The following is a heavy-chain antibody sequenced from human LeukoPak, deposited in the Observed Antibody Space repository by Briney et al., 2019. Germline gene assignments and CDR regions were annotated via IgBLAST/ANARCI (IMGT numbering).Heavy chain of an antibody. J-gene: IGHJ4*02. CDR3: AKGGFAY. Sequence: PGGSLTLSCAPSGLSFKRYAVRCVRHARGKGREWVSAISGSSVSTYCTYSVKRRFTISRDNAKNTRYLQKHSLRAANTDIYSCAKGGFAYWGQGTLVTVSS. CDR2: ISGSSVST. V-gene: IGHV3-23*01. CDR1: GLSFKRYA.